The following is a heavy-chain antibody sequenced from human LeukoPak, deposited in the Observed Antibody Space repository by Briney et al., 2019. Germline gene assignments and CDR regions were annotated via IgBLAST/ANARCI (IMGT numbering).Heavy chain of an antibody. V-gene: IGHV4-59*08. D-gene: IGHD3-10*01. CDR1: GGSISSYY. CDR2: IYYSGST. CDR3: ARSLTMGRPASLYGMDV. Sequence: SETLSLTCTVSGGSISSYYWSWIRQPPGKGLEWIGYIYYSGSTNYNPSLKSRVTISVDTSKNQFSLKLSSVTAADTAVYYCARSLTMGRPASLYGMDVWGQGTTVTVSS. J-gene: IGHJ6*02.